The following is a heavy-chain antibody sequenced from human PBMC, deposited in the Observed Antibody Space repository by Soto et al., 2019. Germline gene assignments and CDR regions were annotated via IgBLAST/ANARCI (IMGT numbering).Heavy chain of an antibody. CDR2: IIPVFGTP. D-gene: IGHD6-19*01. V-gene: IGHV1-69*06. CDR3: SRSLCISGWVNCYFDL. J-gene: IGHJ2*01. Sequence: QVQLVQSGTEVKKPGSSVKVSCTASGGSSTNYALSWVRQAPGQGLEWMGGIIPVFGTPNYSPNFQDRVTITADKSTATVYMELTSLRLEDTAVYFCSRSLCISGWVNCYFDLWGRGTLVTVSS. CDR1: GGSSTNYA.